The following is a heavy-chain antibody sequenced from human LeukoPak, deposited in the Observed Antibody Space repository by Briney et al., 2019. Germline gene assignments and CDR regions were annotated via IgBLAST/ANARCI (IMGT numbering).Heavy chain of an antibody. V-gene: IGHV4-59*02. CDR2: IYASGSA. CDR3: AREAPGGSGWTYFDY. CDR1: GGSVSGHY. J-gene: IGHJ4*02. Sequence: PSETLSLTCAVYGGSVSGHYWDWIRQPPGKGLEWIGYIYASGSANYHPSLKSRVTISLDTSENHVSLRLTSVTAEDTAVYYCAREAPGGSGWTYFDYWGQGSLVTVYS. D-gene: IGHD6-19*01.